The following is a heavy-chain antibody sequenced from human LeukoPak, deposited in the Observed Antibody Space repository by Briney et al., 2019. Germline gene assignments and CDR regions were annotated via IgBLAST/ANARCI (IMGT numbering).Heavy chain of an antibody. D-gene: IGHD2-15*01. V-gene: IGHV3-30*02. Sequence: GESLKISCAASGFTFSSYGMHWVRQAPGKGLEWVAFIRYDGSNKYYADSVKGRFTISRDNSKNTLYLQMNSLRAEDTAVYYCAKGWTGYYYMDVWGKGTTVTVSS. CDR2: IRYDGSNK. J-gene: IGHJ6*03. CDR3: AKGWTGYYYMDV. CDR1: GFTFSSYG.